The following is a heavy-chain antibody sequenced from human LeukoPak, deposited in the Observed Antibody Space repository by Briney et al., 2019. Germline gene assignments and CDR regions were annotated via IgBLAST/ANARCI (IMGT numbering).Heavy chain of an antibody. J-gene: IGHJ6*02. CDR1: GFTVSSNY. Sequence: GGSLRLSCAASGFTVSSNYMSWVRQAPGKGLEWVSVIYSGSSTYYADSVKGRFTISRDNSKNTLYLQMNSLRAEDTAVYYCASGVVEAQYGMDVWGQGTTVTVSS. CDR2: IYSGSST. D-gene: IGHD2-21*01. CDR3: ASGVVEAQYGMDV. V-gene: IGHV3-66*01.